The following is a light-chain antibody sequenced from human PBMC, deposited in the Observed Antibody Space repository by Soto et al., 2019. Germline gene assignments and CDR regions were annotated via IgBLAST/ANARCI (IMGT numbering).Light chain of an antibody. CDR2: AAS. V-gene: IGKV1-12*01. Sequence: DIQITQSPSAVSAFVVDRVTITFRASHGISSLAWYQHKPGRAPKLLIFAASSLQSEVPSRFSGSRSGTDFTLTISGLQPEDFATYYCQQSYSTTWTCGQGTKVDIK. CDR3: QQSYSTTWT. CDR1: HGISS. J-gene: IGKJ1*01.